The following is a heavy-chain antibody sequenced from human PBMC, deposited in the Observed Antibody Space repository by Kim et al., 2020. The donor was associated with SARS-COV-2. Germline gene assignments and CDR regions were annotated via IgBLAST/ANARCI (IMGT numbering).Heavy chain of an antibody. Sequence: SETLSLTCAVYGGSFSGYYWSWIRQPPGKGLEWIGEINHSGSTNYNPSLKSRVTISVDTSKNQFSLKLSSVTAADTAVYYCARGKVGYRHYYDSSGYSSWFDPWGQGTLVTVSS. CDR2: INHSGST. V-gene: IGHV4-34*01. J-gene: IGHJ5*02. CDR1: GGSFSGYY. CDR3: ARGKVGYRHYYDSSGYSSWFDP. D-gene: IGHD3-22*01.